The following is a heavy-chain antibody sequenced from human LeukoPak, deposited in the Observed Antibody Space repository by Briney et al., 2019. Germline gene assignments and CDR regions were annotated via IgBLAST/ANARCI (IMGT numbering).Heavy chain of an antibody. CDR2: IYSGNST. V-gene: IGHV3-53*01. J-gene: IGHJ4*02. Sequence: GGSLRLSCAASGFTVSSNYMSWVRQAPGKGLEWVSVIYSGNSTHYADSVRGRFTISRDNSKNTLYLQMNSLRAEDTAIYYVHILTGYYPLDYWGQGTLVTVSS. CDR3: HILTGYYPLDY. D-gene: IGHD3-9*01. CDR1: GFTVSSNY.